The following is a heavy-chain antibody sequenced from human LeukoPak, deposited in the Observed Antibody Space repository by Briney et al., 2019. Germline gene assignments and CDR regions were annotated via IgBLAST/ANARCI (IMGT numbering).Heavy chain of an antibody. CDR1: GFTFSSYW. Sequence: GGSLRLSCAASGFTFSSYWMHWVRQAPGKGLVWVSRINSDGSSTSYADSVKGRFTISRDNAKNSLYLQMNSLRAEDTAVYYCARDLTSSGSHNAFDIWGQGTMVTVSS. J-gene: IGHJ3*02. CDR2: INSDGSST. V-gene: IGHV3-74*01. D-gene: IGHD1-26*01. CDR3: ARDLTSSGSHNAFDI.